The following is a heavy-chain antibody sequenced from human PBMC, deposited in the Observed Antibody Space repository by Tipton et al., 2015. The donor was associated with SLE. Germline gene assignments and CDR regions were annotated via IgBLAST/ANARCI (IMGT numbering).Heavy chain of an antibody. Sequence: TLSLTCTVSDDSITTDYWTWIRQPPGKGLEYIGYVSYSGVTNSNPSLQSRVTMSIDASKKQVSLRRSSVTAADSAVYYCARRVRSTHAFDIWGQGTMVTVSS. J-gene: IGHJ3*02. CDR3: ARRVRSTHAFDI. CDR1: DDSITTDY. V-gene: IGHV4-59*12. CDR2: VSYSGVT. D-gene: IGHD1-1*01.